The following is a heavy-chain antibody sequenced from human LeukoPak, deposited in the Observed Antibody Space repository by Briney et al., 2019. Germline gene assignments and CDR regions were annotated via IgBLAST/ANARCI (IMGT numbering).Heavy chain of an antibody. CDR2: ISPSSDTI. CDR1: GFTFSSYS. J-gene: IGHJ6*04. Sequence: GGSLRLSCAASGFTFSSYSMNWVRQAPGKGLEWLSYISPSSDTIYYADSVKGRFTISRDNAKNSLYLQMNSLRAEDTAVYYCARGAELLRLTGVWGKGTTVTVSS. V-gene: IGHV3-48*01. CDR3: ARGAELLRLTGV. D-gene: IGHD3-22*01.